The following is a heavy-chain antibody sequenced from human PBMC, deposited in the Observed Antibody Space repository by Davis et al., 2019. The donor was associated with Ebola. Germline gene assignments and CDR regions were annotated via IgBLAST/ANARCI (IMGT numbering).Heavy chain of an antibody. Sequence: PSETLSLTCTVSGGSISSGGYYWSWIRQHPGKSLEWIGYIYYSGSTYYNPSLKSRVTISVDTSKNQFSLKLSSVTAADTAVYYCARQGETYYYYGMDVWGQGTTVTVS. CDR1: GGSISSGGYY. D-gene: IGHD3-16*01. J-gene: IGHJ6*02. CDR3: ARQGETYYYYGMDV. CDR2: IYYSGST. V-gene: IGHV4-31*03.